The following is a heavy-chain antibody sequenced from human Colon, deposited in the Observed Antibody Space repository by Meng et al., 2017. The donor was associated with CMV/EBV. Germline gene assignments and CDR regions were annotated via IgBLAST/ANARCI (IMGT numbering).Heavy chain of an antibody. CDR2: LSYDLNGE. CDR1: GFTFSAYG. Sequence: GESLRLSCAASGFTFSAYGMHWVRQAPGKGLEWVAALSYDLNGEYYADSVRGRFTISRDNPKDTVFLQMTSLRADDTAIYYCVRDKGDGFNRFHYFDYWAQGTQVTVSS. V-gene: IGHV3-30*03. CDR3: VRDKGDGFNRFHYFDY. J-gene: IGHJ4*02. D-gene: IGHD2/OR15-2a*01.